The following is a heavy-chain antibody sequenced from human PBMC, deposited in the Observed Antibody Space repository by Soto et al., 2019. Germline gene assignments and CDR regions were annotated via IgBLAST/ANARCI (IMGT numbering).Heavy chain of an antibody. V-gene: IGHV3-30*18. CDR1: GFIFSNFG. CDR2: ISYAGYRR. J-gene: IGHJ6*03. CDR3: AKDRRIAYYYMDV. Sequence: QVQLVESGGGVVQPGGSLTLSCAASGFIFSNFGMHWVRQAPGKGLEWLAVISYAGYRRYYSDSVKGRFTISRDNSDNTLYLQMNSLKADDTAVYFCAKDRRIAYYYMDVWGRGSTVSVSS. D-gene: IGHD2-15*01.